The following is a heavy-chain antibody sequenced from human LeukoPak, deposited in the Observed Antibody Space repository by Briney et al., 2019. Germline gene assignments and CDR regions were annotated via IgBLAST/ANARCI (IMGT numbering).Heavy chain of an antibody. Sequence: PSETLSLTCAVYGGSFSGYYWSWIRQPPGKGLEWIGEINHSGSPHYNPSLKSRVTISVDRSKNQFSLKLSFVTAADTAVYYCARDRPYIVVVPAAIRADAFDIWGQGTMVTVSS. D-gene: IGHD2-2*02. CDR3: ARDRPYIVVVPAAIRADAFDI. V-gene: IGHV4-34*01. CDR2: INHSGSP. J-gene: IGHJ3*02. CDR1: GGSFSGYY.